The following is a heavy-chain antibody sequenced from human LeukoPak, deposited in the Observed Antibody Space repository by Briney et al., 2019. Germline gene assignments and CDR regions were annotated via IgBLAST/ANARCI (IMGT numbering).Heavy chain of an antibody. V-gene: IGHV4-4*07. J-gene: IGHJ6*03. D-gene: IGHD3-10*01. Sequence: SETLSLTCTVSGGSISSYYWSWIRQPAGKGLEWIGRIYTSGSTNYNPSLKSRVTMSVDTSKNQFSLKLSSVTAADTAVYYCARAKSGSGSQHYYYYYMDAWGKGTTVTISS. CDR1: GGSISSYY. CDR2: IYTSGST. CDR3: ARAKSGSGSQHYYYYYMDA.